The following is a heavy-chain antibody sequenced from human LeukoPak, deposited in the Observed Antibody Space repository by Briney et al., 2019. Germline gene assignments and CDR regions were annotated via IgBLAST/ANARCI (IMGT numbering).Heavy chain of an antibody. V-gene: IGHV3-21*04. Sequence: GGSLRLSCAASGFTFSSYEMNWVRQAPGKGLEWVSSISSSSSYIYYADSVKGRFTISRDNSKNTLYLQMNSLRAEDTAVYYCAKIGRGRNYYYYYYMDVWGKGTTVTVSS. CDR2: ISSSSSYI. D-gene: IGHD2/OR15-2a*01. CDR1: GFTFSSYE. CDR3: AKIGRGRNYYYYYYMDV. J-gene: IGHJ6*03.